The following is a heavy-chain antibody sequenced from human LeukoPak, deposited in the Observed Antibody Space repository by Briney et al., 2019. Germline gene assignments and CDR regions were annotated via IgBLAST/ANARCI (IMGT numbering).Heavy chain of an antibody. CDR2: ITARADST. J-gene: IGHJ3*02. D-gene: IGHD4-17*01. Sequence: GGSLLVSRAASGFTFSNYAMSWVRQAPGKGLEWVSGITARADSTYYADSVKGRVTISRSHSKNTLYLQMNSLRPEDTAVYFCARDRAGAVQNDYGDKDAFDTSGAGRMVTVSS. V-gene: IGHV3-23*01. CDR1: GFTFSNYA. CDR3: ARDRAGAVQNDYGDKDAFDT.